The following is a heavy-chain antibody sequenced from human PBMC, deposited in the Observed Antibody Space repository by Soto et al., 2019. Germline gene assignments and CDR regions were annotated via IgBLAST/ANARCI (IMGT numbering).Heavy chain of an antibody. CDR2: ISYDGSNK. J-gene: IGHJ4*02. CDR3: AKDLVAVAGYFDY. D-gene: IGHD6-19*01. CDR1: GFTFSSYG. Sequence: WGSLRLSGAASGFTFSSYGMHGGRQAPGKGLEWVAVISYDGSNKYYADSVKGRFTISRDNSKNTLYLQMNSLRAEDTAVYYCAKDLVAVAGYFDYWGQGTLVTVSS. V-gene: IGHV3-30*18.